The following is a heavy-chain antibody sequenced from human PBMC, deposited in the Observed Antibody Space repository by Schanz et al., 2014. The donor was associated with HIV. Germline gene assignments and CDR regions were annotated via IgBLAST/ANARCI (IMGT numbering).Heavy chain of an antibody. J-gene: IGHJ4*02. CDR3: ARDGLATYCFDV. Sequence: QVQLVESGGGVVQPGRSLRLSCAASGFTFSSYGMHWVRQAPGKGLEWGAVISYDGSNKYYADSVKGRFTISRDNSKNTLFLQMNSLRGEDTAVYYCARDGLATYCFDVWGQGTLVTVSS. CDR1: GFTFSSYG. CDR2: ISYDGSNK. D-gene: IGHD3-16*01. V-gene: IGHV3-30*03.